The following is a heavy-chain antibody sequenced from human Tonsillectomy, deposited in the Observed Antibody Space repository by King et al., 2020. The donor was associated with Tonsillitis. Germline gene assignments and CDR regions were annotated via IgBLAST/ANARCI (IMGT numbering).Heavy chain of an antibody. V-gene: IGHV3-9*01. CDR2: INWKSGSL. CDR1: GFNFGDYG. CDR3: VKGAFYDYWSGYTHFDY. D-gene: IGHD3-3*01. Sequence: DVQLVESGGGLVQPGRSLRLSCKASGFNFGDYGMHWVRQGPGKGLEWVSGINWKSGSLGYADSVKGRFTISRDNAKNSLYLQMDSLRTEDTAFYHCVKGAFYDYWSGYTHFDYWGQGTLVTVSS. J-gene: IGHJ4*02.